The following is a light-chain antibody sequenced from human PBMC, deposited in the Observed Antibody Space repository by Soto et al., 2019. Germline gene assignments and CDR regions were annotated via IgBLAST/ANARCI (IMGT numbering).Light chain of an antibody. V-gene: IGLV1-40*01. J-gene: IGLJ3*02. Sequence: QSVLTQPPSVSGAPRQRVTISCTGSSSNIGAGYDVHWYQQLPGTAPKLLIYGNSNRPSGVPDRFSGSKSGASASLAITGLQADDEADYYCQSYDISLTTWVFGGGTKLTVL. CDR1: SSNIGAGYD. CDR2: GNS. CDR3: QSYDISLTTWV.